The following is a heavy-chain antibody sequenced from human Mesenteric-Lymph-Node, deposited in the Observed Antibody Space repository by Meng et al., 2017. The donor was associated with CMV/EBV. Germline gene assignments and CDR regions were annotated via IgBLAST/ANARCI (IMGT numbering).Heavy chain of an antibody. Sequence: GESLKISCAASGATFSSFELNWVRQAPGKGLEWVSCIRSRCSTIDCADSVKGRFTISRDSANHSLYLQITGLRAEDTAVYYCARGKRVAGGENGMDVWGQGTTVTVSS. D-gene: IGHD6-19*01. CDR2: IRSRCSTI. CDR3: ARGKRVAGGENGMDV. J-gene: IGHJ6*02. CDR1: GATFSSFE. V-gene: IGHV3-48*03.